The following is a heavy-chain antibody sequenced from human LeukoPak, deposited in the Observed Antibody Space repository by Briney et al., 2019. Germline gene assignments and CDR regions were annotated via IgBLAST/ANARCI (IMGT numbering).Heavy chain of an antibody. CDR3: ARVLASHPYYYGSGSYYLDF. D-gene: IGHD3-10*01. V-gene: IGHV4-30-4*01. J-gene: IGHJ4*02. CDR2: IYYSGST. CDR1: GGSISSDDYY. Sequence: SETLSLTCTVSGGSISSDDYYWSWIHQPPGKGLEWIGYIYYSGSTYFNPSLKSRVTISVDTSKNQFSLKLNSVTAADTAVYFCARVLASHPYYYGSGSYYLDFWGQGTLVTVSS.